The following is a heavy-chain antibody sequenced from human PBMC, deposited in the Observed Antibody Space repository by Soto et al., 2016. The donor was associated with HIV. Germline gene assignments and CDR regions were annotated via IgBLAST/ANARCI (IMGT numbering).Heavy chain of an antibody. J-gene: IGHJ4*03. Sequence: QMQLQESGPGLVKPSETLSLTCTVSGASISTTTYYWGWIRQPPGKGLEWIGSIYYSGTTYYKPSLESRLSISVESSKNHFSLDLTSVTAADTAVYYCARHEDFWFRVFFPAVFDSVGPGTLVTVSS. CDR1: GASISTTTYY. CDR2: IYYSGTT. CDR3: ARHEDFWFRVFFPAVFDS. V-gene: IGHV4-39*01. D-gene: IGHD3-10*01.